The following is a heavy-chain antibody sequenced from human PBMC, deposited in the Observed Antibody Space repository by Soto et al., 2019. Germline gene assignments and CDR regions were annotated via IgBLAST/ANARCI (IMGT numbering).Heavy chain of an antibody. CDR3: ASQSLTVSGWADYYFGY. V-gene: IGHV3-30-3*01. CDR2: ISYDGSNK. D-gene: IGHD6-19*01. CDR1: GFTFIDYW. J-gene: IGHJ4*02. Sequence: PGGSLRLSCAASGFTFIDYWMTWVRQAPGKGLEWVAVISYDGSNKYYADSVKGRFTISRDNSKNTLYLQMNSLRAEDTAVYYCASQSLTVSGWADYYFGYWGQGTLVTV.